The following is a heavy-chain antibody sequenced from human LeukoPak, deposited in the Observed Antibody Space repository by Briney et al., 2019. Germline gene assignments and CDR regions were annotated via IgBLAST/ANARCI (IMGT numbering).Heavy chain of an antibody. CDR2: IYHSGST. V-gene: IGHV4-34*01. CDR1: GGSFSGYY. J-gene: IGHJ4*02. CDR3: ARGHSSVVTAIPYYFDF. D-gene: IGHD2-21*02. Sequence: SETLSLTCAVYGGSFSGYYWSWIRQPPGKGLEWIGEIYHSGSTNYNPSLKSRVTISVDTSKNQFSLKLSSVTAADMAVYYCARGHSSVVTAIPYYFDFWGQGTLVTVSS.